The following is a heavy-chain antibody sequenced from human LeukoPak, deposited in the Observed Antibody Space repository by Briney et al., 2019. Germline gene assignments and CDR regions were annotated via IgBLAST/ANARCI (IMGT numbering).Heavy chain of an antibody. CDR2: IIPIFGTA. CDR3: ARDRDMGLAVAEWYFDY. D-gene: IGHD6-19*01. J-gene: IGHJ4*02. CDR1: GGTFSSYA. V-gene: IGHV1-69*06. Sequence: ASVKVSCKASGGTFSSYAISWVRQAPGQGLEWMGGIIPIFGTANYAQKFQGRVTITADKSTSTAYMELSSLRSEDTAVYYCARDRDMGLAVAEWYFDYWGQGTLVTVSS.